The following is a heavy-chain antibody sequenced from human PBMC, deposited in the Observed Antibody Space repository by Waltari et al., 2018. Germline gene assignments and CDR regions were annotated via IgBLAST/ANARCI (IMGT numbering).Heavy chain of an antibody. CDR3: VRARVSAQTSMGGFFDP. V-gene: IGHV4-4*07. D-gene: IGHD5-18*01. CDR1: GGSVSNYY. Sequence: QVQLQESGPGLVKPSEPLSLTCNVAGGSVSNYYSALIREPAGKGLEWIGRIYSGGDTHYNPSFKSRITISVDTSTNQFSLTVTSVTAADTAFYYCVRARVSAQTSMGGFFDPWGQGIEVTVSS. J-gene: IGHJ5*02. CDR2: IYSGGDT.